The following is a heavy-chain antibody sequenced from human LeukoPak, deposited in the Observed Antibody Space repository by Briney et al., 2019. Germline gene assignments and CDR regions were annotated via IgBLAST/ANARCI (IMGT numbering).Heavy chain of an antibody. D-gene: IGHD3-10*01. CDR1: GYTFTSYA. V-gene: IGHV1-3*01. Sequence: ASVKVSCKASGYTFTSYAMHWVRQAPGQRLEWMGWINAGNGNTKYSQEFQGRVTITRDTSASTAYMELSRLRSDDTAVYYCARDRPGLWFGESAIGYYYYMDVWGKGTTVTISS. CDR3: ARDRPGLWFGESAIGYYYYMDV. CDR2: INAGNGNT. J-gene: IGHJ6*03.